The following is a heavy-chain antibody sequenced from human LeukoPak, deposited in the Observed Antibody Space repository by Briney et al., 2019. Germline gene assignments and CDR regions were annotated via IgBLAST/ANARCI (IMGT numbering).Heavy chain of an antibody. CDR3: ARDGQSFDY. V-gene: IGHV3-7*01. J-gene: IGHJ4*02. Sequence: GGSLTVYCATSGFIFRNYWMTWVRQAPGRWPEWVANIEGDGREQFYVDSVKGRFTISRDNVKNALYLQMNNLRVEDSAVYYCARDGQSFDYWGQGTLVTVSS. CDR2: IEGDGREQ. CDR1: GFIFRNYW.